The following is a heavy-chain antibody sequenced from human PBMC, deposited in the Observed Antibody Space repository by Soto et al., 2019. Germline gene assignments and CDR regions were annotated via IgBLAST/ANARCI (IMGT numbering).Heavy chain of an antibody. CDR3: ARVARHGGNSGWFDP. CDR2: VYNSGST. J-gene: IGHJ5*02. CDR1: GGSISSNY. V-gene: IGHV4-59*01. D-gene: IGHD2-21*01. Sequence: WETLSLTCTVSGGSISSNYWTWIRQPPGKGLEWIGYVYNSGSTNYNPSLKSRVTISEDTSKSQFSLKVNSVTAADTAVYYCARVARHGGNSGWFDPWGQGTLVT.